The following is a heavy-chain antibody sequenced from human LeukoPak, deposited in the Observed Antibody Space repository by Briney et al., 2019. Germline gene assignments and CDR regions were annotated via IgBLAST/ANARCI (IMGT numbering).Heavy chain of an antibody. V-gene: IGHV1-18*01. CDR3: ARDGGGSYYYYYGMDV. CDR2: ISAYNGNT. J-gene: IGHJ6*02. D-gene: IGHD1-26*01. Sequence: ASVKVSCKASGYTFTSYGISWVRQAPGQGLEWMGWISAYNGNTNYAQKLQGRVTMTTDISTSTAYMELRSLRSDDTAVYYCARDGGGSYYYYYGMDVWGQGTTVTVSS. CDR1: GYTFTSYG.